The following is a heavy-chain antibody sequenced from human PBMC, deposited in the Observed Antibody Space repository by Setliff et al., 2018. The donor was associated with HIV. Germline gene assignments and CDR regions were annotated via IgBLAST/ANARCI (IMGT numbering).Heavy chain of an antibody. Sequence: PGGSLRLSCAASGFTFHTYWMSWVRQAPGKGLEWLGRIKTRADNYATAYAASVKGRFTISRDDSDNTLYLQMSSLKTEDTAVYYCTTGGPSGTVPFDYWGQGTLVTVSS. V-gene: IGHV3-15*01. CDR3: TTGGPSGTVPFDY. J-gene: IGHJ4*02. D-gene: IGHD1-26*01. CDR1: GFTFHTYW. CDR2: IKTRADNYAT.